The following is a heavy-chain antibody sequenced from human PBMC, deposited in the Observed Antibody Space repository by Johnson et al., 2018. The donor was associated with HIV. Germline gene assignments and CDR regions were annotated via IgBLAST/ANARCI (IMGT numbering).Heavy chain of an antibody. J-gene: IGHJ3*02. D-gene: IGHD1-26*01. CDR2: INWNGGTT. CDR3: ATFGGGSFHAFDI. V-gene: IGHV3-20*04. Sequence: VQLVESGGGLVKPGGSLRLSCAASGFTFSNAWMSWVRQAPGKGLEWVSGINWNGGTTGYADSVKGRFTISRDNAKNSLYLQMNSLRAEDTAVYYCATFGGGSFHAFDIWGQGTMVTVSS. CDR1: GFTFSNAW.